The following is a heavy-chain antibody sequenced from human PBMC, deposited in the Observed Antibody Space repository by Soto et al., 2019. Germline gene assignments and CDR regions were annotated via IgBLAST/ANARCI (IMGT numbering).Heavy chain of an antibody. Sequence: GGSLRLSCAASGFIFSDHKMNWSRQAPGKGREWVSYITPAGTTMYADSVKVRFAISRVNVTSSLYLQMSSLRCEDTAVYYCARDDSSSSVRIWSDSGGQGTLVTVSS. CDR3: ARDDSSSSVRIWSDS. J-gene: IGHJ5*01. CDR2: ITPAGTTM. V-gene: IGHV3-48*01. D-gene: IGHD3-22*01. CDR1: GFIFSDHK.